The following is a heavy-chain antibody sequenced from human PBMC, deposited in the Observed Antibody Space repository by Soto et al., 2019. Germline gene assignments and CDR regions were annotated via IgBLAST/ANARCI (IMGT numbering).Heavy chain of an antibody. CDR1: GGSVTNSSYY. J-gene: IGHJ4*02. V-gene: IGHV4-39*01. CDR3: VSQRTTVITKAYFDY. D-gene: IGHD4-4*01. Sequence: SETLSLTCTVSGGSVTNSSYYWGWIRQSPGKGLAWIGSVYYRGRSYSKSSVKSRVTISVDTSKNQFSLNLNSVTASDTAVYFSVSQRTTVITKAYFDYWRQRALVTVSS. CDR2: VYYRGRS.